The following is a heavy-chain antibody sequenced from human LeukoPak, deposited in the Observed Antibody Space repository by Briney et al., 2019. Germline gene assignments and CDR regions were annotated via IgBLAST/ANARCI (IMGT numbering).Heavy chain of an antibody. V-gene: IGHV3-7*01. CDR1: GFTFSSHW. CDR3: ARLGTVVAGNRWFDP. Sequence: PGGSLRLSCAASGFTFSSHWMSWVRRAPGKGLEWVANIRQDGNEKYYADSVKGRFTISRDNAKNSLYLQMNSLRAEDSAVYYCARLGTVVAGNRWFDPWGQGTLVTVSS. CDR2: IRQDGNEK. J-gene: IGHJ5*02. D-gene: IGHD2-15*01.